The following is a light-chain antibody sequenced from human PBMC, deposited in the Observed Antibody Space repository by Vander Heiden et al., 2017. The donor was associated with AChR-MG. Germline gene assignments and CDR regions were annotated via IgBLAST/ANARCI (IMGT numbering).Light chain of an antibody. Sequence: DIQMTQSPVTLSASIGDRVTITCRASQYINSWLSWYQQKPGNAPRLLIYKASVLENGVPSRFNGSESGTEFTLTIGGLQPEDFGTYFCQQYHRYPWTFGQGTKVEFK. CDR3: QQYHRYPWT. CDR1: QYINSW. V-gene: IGKV1-5*03. CDR2: KAS. J-gene: IGKJ1*01.